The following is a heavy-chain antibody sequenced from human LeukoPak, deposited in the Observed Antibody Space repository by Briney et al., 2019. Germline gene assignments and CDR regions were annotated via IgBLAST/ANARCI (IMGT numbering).Heavy chain of an antibody. CDR2: IYYSGST. CDR3: ARDSGEDFWSGYHYFDY. J-gene: IGHJ4*02. Sequence: SETLSLTCTVSGGSISSSSYYWGWIRQPPGKGLEWIGSIYYSGSTYYNPSLKSRVTISVDTSKNQFSLKLSSVTAADTAVYYCARDSGEDFWSGYHYFDYWGQGTLVTVSS. V-gene: IGHV4-39*02. CDR1: GGSISSSSYY. D-gene: IGHD3-3*01.